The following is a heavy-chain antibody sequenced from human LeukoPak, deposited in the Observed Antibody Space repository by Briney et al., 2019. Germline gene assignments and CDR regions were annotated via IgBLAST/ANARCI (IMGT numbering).Heavy chain of an antibody. CDR1: GLTFDDYA. Sequence: GGSLRLSCAASGLTFDDYAMHWVRQAPGKGLEWVSGISWNSGSIGYADSVKGRFTISRDNAKNSLYLQMNSLRAEDTALYYCVKDMGDYYDSSGYYSAWGQGTLVTVSS. J-gene: IGHJ5*02. V-gene: IGHV3-9*01. CDR2: ISWNSGSI. D-gene: IGHD3-22*01. CDR3: VKDMGDYYDSSGYYSA.